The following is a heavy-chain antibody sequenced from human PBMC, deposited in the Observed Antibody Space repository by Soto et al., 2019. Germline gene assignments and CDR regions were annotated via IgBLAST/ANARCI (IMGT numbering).Heavy chain of an antibody. Sequence: TVSGGSINTFYWSWVRQPAGKGLEWIGRIFSSGSTSFNPSLESRVAMSVDTSKNHFSLNLSSVTAADMAVYYCAREGSYSAYNFAHGIQLWSFDFWAQGALVTVSS. J-gene: IGHJ4*02. CDR3: AREGSYSAYNFAHGIQLWSFDF. CDR2: IFSSGST. D-gene: IGHD5-12*01. V-gene: IGHV4-4*07. CDR1: GGSINTFY.